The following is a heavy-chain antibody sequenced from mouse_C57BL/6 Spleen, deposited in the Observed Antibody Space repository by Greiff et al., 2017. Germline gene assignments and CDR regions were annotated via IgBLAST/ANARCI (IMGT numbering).Heavy chain of an antibody. CDR2: IDPETGGT. CDR1: GYTFTDYE. CDR3: TRVANWYFDV. Sequence: VQLQQSGAELVRPGASVTLSCTASGYTFTDYEMHWVKQTPVHGLEWIGAIDPETGGTAYNQTFKGKAILTADKSSSTAYMELRSLTSEDSAVYYCTRVANWYFDVWGKGTTVTVSS. V-gene: IGHV1-15*01. J-gene: IGHJ1*03.